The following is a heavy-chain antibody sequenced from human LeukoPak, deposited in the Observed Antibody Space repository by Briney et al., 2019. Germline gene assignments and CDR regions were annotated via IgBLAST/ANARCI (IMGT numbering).Heavy chain of an antibody. CDR1: GGSISSSSYY. CDR3: ASLKTVRAATTYYYYGMDV. Sequence: PSETLSLTCTVSGGSISSSSYYWGWIRHPPGKGLEWIGSIYYSGSTYYNPSRKSRVTISVDKSKNQFSLKLSSVTAADTAVYYCASLKTVRAATTYYYYGMDVWGQGTTVTVSS. V-gene: IGHV4-39*01. CDR2: IYYSGST. J-gene: IGHJ6*02. D-gene: IGHD2-2*01.